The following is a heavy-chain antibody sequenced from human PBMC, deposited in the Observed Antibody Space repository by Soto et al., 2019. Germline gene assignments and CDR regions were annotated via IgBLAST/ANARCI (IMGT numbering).Heavy chain of an antibody. J-gene: IGHJ6*03. Sequence: PSETLSLTCTVSGGSISSSSYYWGWIRQPPGKGLEWIGSIYYSGSTYYTPSLKSRVTISVDTSKNQFSLKLSSVTAADTAVYYCARQLSSTWGYYYYYMDVWGKGTTVTVSS. V-gene: IGHV4-39*01. CDR3: ARQLSSTWGYYYYYMDV. D-gene: IGHD1-26*01. CDR1: GGSISSSSYY. CDR2: IYYSGST.